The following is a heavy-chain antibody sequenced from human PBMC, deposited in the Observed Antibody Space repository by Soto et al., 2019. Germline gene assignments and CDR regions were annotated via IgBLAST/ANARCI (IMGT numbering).Heavy chain of an antibody. J-gene: IGHJ4*02. CDR1: GGSISSGGYY. V-gene: IGHV4-31*03. D-gene: IGHD6-19*01. CDR2: IYYSGST. Sequence: PSETLSLTCTVSGGSISSGGYYWSWIRQHPGKGLEWIGYIYYSGSTYYNPSLKSRVTISVDTSKNQFSLKLSSVTAADTAVYYCARVRGQWLVYIDYWGQGTLVTVSS. CDR3: ARVRGQWLVYIDY.